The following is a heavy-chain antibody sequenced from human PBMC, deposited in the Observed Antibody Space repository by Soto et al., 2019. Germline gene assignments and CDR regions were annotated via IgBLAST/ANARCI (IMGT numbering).Heavy chain of an antibody. D-gene: IGHD3-10*01. CDR3: ARDRGNGSGSYNY. Sequence: QVQLQESGTGLVKPSETLSLTCTVSGGSISSYYWSWIRQPPGKGLEWIGYIYYSGSTNYNPSLKSRVTISVDTSKNQFSLKLSSVTAADTAVYYCARDRGNGSGSYNYWGQGTLVTVSS. V-gene: IGHV4-59*01. CDR2: IYYSGST. CDR1: GGSISSYY. J-gene: IGHJ4*02.